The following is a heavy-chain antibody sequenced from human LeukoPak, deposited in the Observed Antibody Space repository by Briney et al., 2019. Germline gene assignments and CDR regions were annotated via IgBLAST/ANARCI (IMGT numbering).Heavy chain of an antibody. Sequence: GGSLRLSCAASGFTFSSYWMSWVRQAPGKGLGWVANIKQGGSEKYYVDSVKGRFTISRDNSKNTLYLQMNSLRAEDTAVYYCAKDGGSGSYYFDYWGQGTLVTVSS. J-gene: IGHJ4*02. CDR3: AKDGGSGSYYFDY. CDR2: IKQGGSEK. D-gene: IGHD3-10*01. V-gene: IGHV3-7*01. CDR1: GFTFSSYW.